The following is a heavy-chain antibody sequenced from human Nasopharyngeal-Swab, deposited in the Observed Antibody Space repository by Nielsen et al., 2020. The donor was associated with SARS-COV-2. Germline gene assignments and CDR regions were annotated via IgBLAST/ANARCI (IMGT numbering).Heavy chain of an antibody. CDR3: ARDGLDYDFWSAYFMDV. J-gene: IGHJ6*02. Sequence: GGSLRLSCAASGFTFSSYAMRWVRQAPGKGLEWVSGISGSGDTTNYADSVKGRFTISRDNAKNSLYLQMNSLRAEDTAVYYCARDGLDYDFWSAYFMDVWGQGTTVTVSS. D-gene: IGHD3-3*01. V-gene: IGHV3-23*01. CDR1: GFTFSSYA. CDR2: ISGSGDTT.